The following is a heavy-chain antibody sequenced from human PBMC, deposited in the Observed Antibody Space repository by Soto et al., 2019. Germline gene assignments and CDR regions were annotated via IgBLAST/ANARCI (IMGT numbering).Heavy chain of an antibody. Sequence: GGSLRLSCAAPGFTVSSNYMSWVRQSPGKGLEWDSVIYSGGSTYYADSVKGRFTISRDNSKTTLYLQMNSLRAEDTAVYYCASQIPVRGVVYYYYGMDVWGQGTTVTVSS. CDR3: ASQIPVRGVVYYYYGMDV. D-gene: IGHD3-10*01. J-gene: IGHJ6*02. CDR2: IYSGGST. V-gene: IGHV3-53*01. CDR1: GFTVSSNY.